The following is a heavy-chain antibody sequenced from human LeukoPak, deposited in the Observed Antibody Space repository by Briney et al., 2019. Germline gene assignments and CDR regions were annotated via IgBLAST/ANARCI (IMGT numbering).Heavy chain of an antibody. V-gene: IGHV1-2*02. J-gene: IGHJ6*02. Sequence: GASVKVSCKASGYTFTAYYMHWVRQAPGQGLEWMGWINPDSGDTKYAQKFQGGVTMTRDTSISTAYMEVSRLTSDDTAIYYCARAGCGSGSRCADYYYGLDAWGQGTTVTVSS. D-gene: IGHD3-10*01. CDR2: INPDSGDT. CDR1: GYTFTAYY. CDR3: ARAGCGSGSRCADYYYGLDA.